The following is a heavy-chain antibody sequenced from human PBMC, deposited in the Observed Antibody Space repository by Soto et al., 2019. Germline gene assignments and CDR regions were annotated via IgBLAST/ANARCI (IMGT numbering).Heavy chain of an antibody. CDR3: ARAYSSSWPNAFYI. CDR1: GGSISSSSYY. V-gene: IGHV4-39*07. J-gene: IGHJ3*02. D-gene: IGHD6-13*01. CDR2: IYYSGYT. Sequence: SETLSLTCTVSGGSISSSSYYWGWIRQPPGKGLEWIGSIYYSGYTYYNPSLKSRVTISVDTSKNQFSLKLSSVTAADTAVYYCARAYSSSWPNAFYIWGQGTMVTVSS.